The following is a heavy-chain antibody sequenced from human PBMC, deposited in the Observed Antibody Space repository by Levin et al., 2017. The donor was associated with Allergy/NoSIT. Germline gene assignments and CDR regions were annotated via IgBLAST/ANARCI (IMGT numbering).Heavy chain of an antibody. J-gene: IGHJ6*02. CDR2: MSYDGSNK. D-gene: IGHD5-12*01. V-gene: IGHV3-30*04. CDR3: AKVHGRGYSDYGDHHYGMDA. Sequence: GGSLKISCAASGFTFRNYAIHWVRQAPGKGLEWVAVMSYDGSNKYYAESVKGRFTISRDTSKKMLFLEMSSLRPEDTAVYYCAKVHGRGYSDYGDHHYGMDAWGQGTTVTVSS. CDR1: GFTFRNYA.